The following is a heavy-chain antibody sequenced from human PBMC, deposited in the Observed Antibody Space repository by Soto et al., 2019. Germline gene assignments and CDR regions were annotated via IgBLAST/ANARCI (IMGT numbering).Heavy chain of an antibody. J-gene: IGHJ4*02. CDR3: VKGGPTVIYFDH. D-gene: IGHD4-17*01. Sequence: EVQLLESGGGLVQPGGSLRLSCAASGFSFGSYAMTWVRQAPGKGLEWVSSIRGYGHTTHYAEFVQGRFIISRDDSKKTMDLQMNSLRVEDTAVYYCVKGGPTVIYFDHWGQGTLVSVSS. CDR2: IRGYGHTT. V-gene: IGHV3-23*01. CDR1: GFSFGSYA.